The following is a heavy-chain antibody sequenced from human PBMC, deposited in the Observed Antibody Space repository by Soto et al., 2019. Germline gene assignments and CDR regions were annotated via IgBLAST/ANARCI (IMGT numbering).Heavy chain of an antibody. Sequence: SGFTFSSYWMHWVRQAPGKGLEWVSGISDSGDSTYNADSVGGRFTISRDNSKNTLYLQMNSLRAEDAAIYYCAKDLGTPGVVATLDDWGPGTLVTVSS. CDR3: AKDLGTPGVVATLDD. J-gene: IGHJ4*02. CDR1: GFTFSSYW. V-gene: IGHV3-23*01. D-gene: IGHD1-26*01. CDR2: ISDSGDST.